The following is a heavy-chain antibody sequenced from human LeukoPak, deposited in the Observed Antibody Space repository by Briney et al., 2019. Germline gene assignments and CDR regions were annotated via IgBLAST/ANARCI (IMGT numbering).Heavy chain of an antibody. V-gene: IGHV3-30*03. CDR1: GFTFSSYA. D-gene: IGHD1-26*01. J-gene: IGHJ4*02. CDR2: ISYDGSNK. CDR3: VRGDDLVGALFDF. Sequence: GGSLRLSCAASGFTFSSYAMSWVRQAPGKGLEWVAVISYDGSNKYYADSVKGRLSISRDFSKNTVFLQMNGLKTEDTAVYFCVRGDDLVGALFDFWGQGTLVTVSS.